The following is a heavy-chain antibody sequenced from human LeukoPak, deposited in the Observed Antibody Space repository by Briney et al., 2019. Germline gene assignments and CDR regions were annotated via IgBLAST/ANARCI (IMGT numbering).Heavy chain of an antibody. V-gene: IGHV3-74*01. CDR1: GFTLRNYW. D-gene: IGHD6-6*01. J-gene: IGHJ4*01. Sequence: GGSLRLSCTGSGFTLRNYWMHWVRQVSGKRLVWVSRISGDGSVTNYADSVQGRFTISRDNAENILYLQINNLRSEDTAVYYCARYSSSSGGASYYLDYWGRGTLVTVSS. CDR3: ARYSSSSGGASYYLDY. CDR2: ISGDGSVT.